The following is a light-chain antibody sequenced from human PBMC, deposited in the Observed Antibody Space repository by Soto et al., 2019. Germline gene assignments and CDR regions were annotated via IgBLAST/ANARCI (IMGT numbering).Light chain of an antibody. CDR1: RNINRK. CDR2: DAS. Sequence: EIVMTQSPATLSVSPGERATLSCRASRNINRKLAWYQQKPGQAPRLLISDASTRATGIPARFSGSGSGTEFTLTISSLQSEDFAVYYCQQYYDYPPLIFGGGTKVEIK. J-gene: IGKJ4*01. V-gene: IGKV3-15*01. CDR3: QQYYDYPPLI.